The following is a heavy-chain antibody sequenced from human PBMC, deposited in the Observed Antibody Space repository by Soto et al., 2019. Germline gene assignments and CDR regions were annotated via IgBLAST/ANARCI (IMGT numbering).Heavy chain of an antibody. D-gene: IGHD4-17*01. CDR1: GFTFSSYA. CDR2: ISGSGGST. CDR3: AKDPLGYGDYAPFDY. V-gene: IGHV3-23*01. Sequence: PGGSLRLSCAASGFTFSSYAMSWVRQAPGKGLEWVSAISGSGGSTYYADSVKGRFTIYRDNSKNTPYLQMNSLRAEDTAVYYCAKDPLGYGDYAPFDYWGQGTLVTVSS. J-gene: IGHJ4*02.